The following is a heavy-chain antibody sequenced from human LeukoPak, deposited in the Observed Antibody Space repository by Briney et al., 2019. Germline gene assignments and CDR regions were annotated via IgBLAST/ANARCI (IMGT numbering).Heavy chain of an antibody. Sequence: PSETLSLTCTVSGGSISSYYWTWIRQPAGKGLEWIGRVYTSGSANYNRESTSYNPSLKSRVTMSVDTSKNQFSLKLTSVTAADTAVYYCASNTAMSAFDIWGQGTMVTVSS. CDR1: GGSISSYY. D-gene: IGHD5-18*01. CDR3: ASNTAMSAFDI. J-gene: IGHJ3*02. V-gene: IGHV4-4*07. CDR2: VYTSGSANYNREST.